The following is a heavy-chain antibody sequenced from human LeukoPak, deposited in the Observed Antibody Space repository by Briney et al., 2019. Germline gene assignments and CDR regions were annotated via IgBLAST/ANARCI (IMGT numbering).Heavy chain of an antibody. CDR2: IYTSGST. Sequence: PSETLSLTCTVSGGSISSYYWSWIRQPAGKGLEWIGRIYTSGSTNYNPSLKSRVTISVDKSKNQFSLKLSSVTAADTAVYYCARDTTGTMFHWFDPWGQGTLVTVSS. J-gene: IGHJ5*02. D-gene: IGHD1-1*01. CDR1: GGSISSYY. CDR3: ARDTTGTMFHWFDP. V-gene: IGHV4-4*07.